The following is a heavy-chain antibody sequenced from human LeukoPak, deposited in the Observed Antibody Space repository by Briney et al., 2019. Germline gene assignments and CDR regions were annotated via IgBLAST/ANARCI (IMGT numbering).Heavy chain of an antibody. D-gene: IGHD3-3*01. CDR3: ARGTLYYDFWSGYLNWFDP. Sequence: PSETLSLTCTVSGGSISSYYWSWIRQPPGKGLEWIGYIYYSGSTNYNPSLKSRVTISVDTSKNQFSLKLSSVTAADTAVYYCARGTLYYDFWSGYLNWFDPWGQGTLVTVSS. V-gene: IGHV4-59*01. CDR2: IYYSGST. J-gene: IGHJ5*02. CDR1: GGSISSYY.